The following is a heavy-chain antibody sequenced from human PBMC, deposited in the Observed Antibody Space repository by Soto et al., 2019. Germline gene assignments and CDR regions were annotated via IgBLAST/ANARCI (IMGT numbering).Heavy chain of an antibody. V-gene: IGHV4-34*01. CDR2: INPSGGT. D-gene: IGHD6-13*01. CDR1: GGSFSGYY. Sequence: QVHLQQWGEGLLKPSETLCLTCGVYGGSFSGYYWSWIRQPPGKGLEWIGEINPSGGTNYNPSLKSRVTISVDTSKNQFSLKVTSVTAADTVVYYCARVRASRRQRHFDSWGQGTLVTVSS. CDR3: ARVRASRRQRHFDS. J-gene: IGHJ4*02.